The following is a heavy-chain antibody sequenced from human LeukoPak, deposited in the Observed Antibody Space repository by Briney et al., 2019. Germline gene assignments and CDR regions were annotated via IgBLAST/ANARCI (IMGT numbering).Heavy chain of an antibody. CDR2: IYYSGST. V-gene: IGHV4-39*01. Sequence: PSETLSLTCTVPGGSISSSSYYWGWIRQPPGKGLEWIGSIYYSGSTYYNPSLKSRVTISVDTSKNQFSLKLSSVTAADTAVYYCARHLYTRITIFGVVIIDYFDYWGQGTLVTVSS. D-gene: IGHD3-3*01. CDR3: ARHLYTRITIFGVVIIDYFDY. CDR1: GGSISSSSYY. J-gene: IGHJ4*02.